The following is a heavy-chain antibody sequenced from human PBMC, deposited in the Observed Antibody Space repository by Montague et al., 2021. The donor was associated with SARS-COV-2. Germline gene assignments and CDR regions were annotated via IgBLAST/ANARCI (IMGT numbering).Heavy chain of an antibody. D-gene: IGHD3-22*01. CDR3: ARGRQHFNMMVVVMTGGEYYFDY. Sequence: SETLSLTCAVSDGSFTANYWCSIRQHPRGKLQWCVEINHRGTSNYNPPPNSRVSIFVDTSTNHFSLSLRSVTAADTAVYYCARGRQHFNMMVVVMTGGEYYFDYWGQGTLVTVSS. CDR1: DGSFTANY. CDR2: INHRGTS. V-gene: IGHV4-34*01. J-gene: IGHJ4*02.